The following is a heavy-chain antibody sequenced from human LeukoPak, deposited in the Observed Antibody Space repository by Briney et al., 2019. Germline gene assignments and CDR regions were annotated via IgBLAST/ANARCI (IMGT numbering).Heavy chain of an antibody. CDR3: ARVSSYCSGDFCLDAFDF. V-gene: IGHV4-38-2*01. D-gene: IGHD2-21*01. CDR1: GYSISSGYY. J-gene: IGHJ3*01. Sequence: PSETLSLTCAVSGYSISSGYYWGCIRQPPGKGLEWIGSIYHSGSTYYNPSLKSRVTMSVDTSKNQFSLKLSSVTAADTAVYYCARVSSYCSGDFCLDAFDFWDQGTLVTVSS. CDR2: IYHSGST.